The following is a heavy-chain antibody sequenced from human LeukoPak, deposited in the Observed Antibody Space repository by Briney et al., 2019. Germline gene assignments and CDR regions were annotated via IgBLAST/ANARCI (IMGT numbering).Heavy chain of an antibody. Sequence: GGSLRLSCAASGFTFSSFEMNWVRQAPGKGLEWISYISNSGITIYYTDSVKGRFTISRDNAKNSLYLQMNSLRAEDTAVYYCARGRLRGLDYWGQGTLVTVSS. CDR1: GFTFSSFE. CDR2: ISNSGITI. V-gene: IGHV3-48*03. D-gene: IGHD4-17*01. J-gene: IGHJ4*02. CDR3: ARGRLRGLDY.